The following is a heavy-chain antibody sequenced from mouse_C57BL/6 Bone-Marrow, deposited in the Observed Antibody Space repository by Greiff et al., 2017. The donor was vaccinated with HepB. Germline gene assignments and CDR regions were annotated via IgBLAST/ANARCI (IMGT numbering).Heavy chain of an antibody. D-gene: IGHD2-4*01. V-gene: IGHV1-55*01. CDR2: IYPGSGST. Sequence: QVQLQQPGAELVKPGASVKMSCKASGYTFTSYWITWVKQRPGKGLEWIGDIYPGSGSTNYNEKFKSKATLTVDTSSSTAYMQLSSLTSEDSAVYYCASSGEMITPYYYAMDYWGQGTSVTVSS. CDR1: GYTFTSYW. J-gene: IGHJ4*01. CDR3: ASSGEMITPYYYAMDY.